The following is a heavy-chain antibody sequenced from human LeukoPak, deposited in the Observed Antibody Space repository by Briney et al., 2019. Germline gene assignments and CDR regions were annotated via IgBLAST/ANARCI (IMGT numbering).Heavy chain of an antibody. Sequence: SETLSLTCTVSGGSISNSFYYWGWIRQPPGKGLEWIGNIYYSGSTYYNESLESRVTISIDTSKNQFSLKLNSVTAADTAMYYCAKSGGYGLIDYWGQGTLVTVSS. J-gene: IGHJ4*02. CDR2: IYYSGST. D-gene: IGHD1-26*01. CDR1: GGSISNSFYY. CDR3: AKSGGYGLIDY. V-gene: IGHV4-39*01.